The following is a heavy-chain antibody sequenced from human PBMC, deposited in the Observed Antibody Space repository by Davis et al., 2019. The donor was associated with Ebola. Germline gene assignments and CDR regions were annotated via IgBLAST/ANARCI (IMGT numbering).Heavy chain of an antibody. J-gene: IGHJ4*02. Sequence: ASVKVSCKASGGTFGSYAISWVRQAPGQGLEWMGGINPNSGGTNYAQKFQGWVTMTRDTSISTAYMELSRLRSDDAAVYYCARGTEITMIVVDIVLFDYWGQGTLVTVSS. V-gene: IGHV1-2*04. CDR1: GGTFGSYA. CDR3: ARGTEITMIVVDIVLFDY. D-gene: IGHD3-22*01. CDR2: INPNSGGT.